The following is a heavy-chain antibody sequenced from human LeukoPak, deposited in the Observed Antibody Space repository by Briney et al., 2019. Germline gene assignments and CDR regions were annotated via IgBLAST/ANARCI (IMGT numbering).Heavy chain of an antibody. CDR1: GFSVTNNY. D-gene: IGHD2-21*02. CDR3: ARDWGSDEAIDY. J-gene: IGHJ4*02. Sequence: PGGSLRLSCAVSGFSVTNNYMSWVRQAPGKGLEWVAVIWHDGRNKYYADSVKGRFTISRDNSKNTVLLQMNSLRAEDTAIYYCARDWGSDEAIDYWGQGTLVTVSS. V-gene: IGHV3-33*08. CDR2: IWHDGRNK.